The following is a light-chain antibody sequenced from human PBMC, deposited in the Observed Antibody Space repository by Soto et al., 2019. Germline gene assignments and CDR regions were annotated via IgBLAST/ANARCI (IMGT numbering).Light chain of an antibody. CDR1: SSDVGAYDF. V-gene: IGLV2-14*01. CDR2: GVY. Sequence: LTQPASVSGSPGQSITISCTGSSSDVGAYDFVSWYQQHPGKAPKFIIYGVYNRPSGVSARFSGSKSGNTASLTISGLRPEDEADYYCTSYTSSSTYLFGTGTKVTVL. J-gene: IGLJ1*01. CDR3: TSYTSSSTYL.